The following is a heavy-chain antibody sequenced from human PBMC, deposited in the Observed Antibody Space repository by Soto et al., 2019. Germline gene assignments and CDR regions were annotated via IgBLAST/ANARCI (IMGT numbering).Heavy chain of an antibody. CDR1: GFTFSSYG. V-gene: IGHV3-33*01. CDR2: IWYDGSNK. CDR3: ARDRVAGTHCFDY. J-gene: IGHJ4*02. D-gene: IGHD6-13*01. Sequence: GGSLRLSCAASGFTFSSYGMHWVRQAPGKGLEWVAVIWYDGSNKYYADSVKGRFTISRDNSKNTMYLQLNSLRAEDTAVYYCARDRVAGTHCFDYWGQVTLVTVSS.